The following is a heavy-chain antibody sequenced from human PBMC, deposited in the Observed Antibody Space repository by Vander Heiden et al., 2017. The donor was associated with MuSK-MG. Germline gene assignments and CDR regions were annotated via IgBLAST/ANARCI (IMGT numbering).Heavy chain of an antibody. D-gene: IGHD2-2*01. CDR1: GYKFSDYW. CDR3: AQHGLGCYIRGQFYTSCVYHGGDV. Sequence: EVQLVQSEAEMRQPGESLKISCKGSGYKFSDYWIDWVRQTPGKGLEWIGSIYPDDFQIKYSPSLQGQVTISADKSINTAYLQWDRLGTSDTAIYYCAQHGLGCYIRGQFYTSCVYHGGDVWGQGTTVTVSS. J-gene: IGHJ6*02. V-gene: IGHV5-51*01. CDR2: IYPDDFQI.